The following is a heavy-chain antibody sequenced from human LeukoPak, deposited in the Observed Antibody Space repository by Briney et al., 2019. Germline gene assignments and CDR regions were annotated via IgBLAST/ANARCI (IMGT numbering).Heavy chain of an antibody. D-gene: IGHD3-22*01. CDR2: INAGNGNT. CDR3: ARGRGLVVALDY. V-gene: IGHV1-3*01. CDR1: GYTFTSYA. Sequence: ASVKVSCKASGYTFTSYAMHWVRQAPGQRLEWMGWINAGNGNTKYSQKFQGRVTITRDTSASTAYMELSSLRSEDTAVYYCARGRGLVVALDYWGQGTLVTVSS. J-gene: IGHJ4*02.